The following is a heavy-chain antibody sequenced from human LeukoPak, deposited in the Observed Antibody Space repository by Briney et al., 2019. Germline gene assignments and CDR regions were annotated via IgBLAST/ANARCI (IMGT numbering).Heavy chain of an antibody. CDR1: GGTFSSYA. CDR3: AIESGSYFGLRYFDY. D-gene: IGHD1-26*01. V-gene: IGHV1-69*05. J-gene: IGHJ4*02. CDR2: IIPIFGTA. Sequence: SVKVSCRASGGTFSSYAISWVRQAPGQGLERMGRIIPIFGTANYAQKFQGRVTITTDESTSTAYMELSSLRSEDTAVYYCAIESGSYFGLRYFDYWGQGTLVTVSS.